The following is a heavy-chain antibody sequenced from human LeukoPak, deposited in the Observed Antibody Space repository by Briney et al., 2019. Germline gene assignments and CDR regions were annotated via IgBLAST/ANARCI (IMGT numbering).Heavy chain of an antibody. D-gene: IGHD3-3*01. CDR2: INHSGST. J-gene: IGHJ5*02. CDR3: ARAARGGVLRFLFDP. V-gene: IGHV4-34*01. CDR1: GGSFSGYY. Sequence: SETLSLTCAVYGGSFSGYYWSWIRQPPGKGLEWIGEINHSGSTNYNPSLKSRVTISVDTSKNQFSLKLSSVTAADTAVYYCARAARGGVLRFLFDPWGQGTLVTVSS.